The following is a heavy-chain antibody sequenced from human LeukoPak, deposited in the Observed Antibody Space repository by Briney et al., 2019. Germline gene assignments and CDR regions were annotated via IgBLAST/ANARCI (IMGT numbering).Heavy chain of an antibody. CDR2: INPNSGGT. D-gene: IGHD2-8*01. Sequence: ASVKVSCKASGYTFTSYDINWVRQAPGQGLEWMGWINPNSGGTNYAQKFQGRVTMTRDTSISTAYMELSRLRSDDTAVYYCARLRVYGNYFDYWGQGTLVTVSS. CDR1: GYTFTSYD. J-gene: IGHJ4*02. V-gene: IGHV1-2*02. CDR3: ARLRVYGNYFDY.